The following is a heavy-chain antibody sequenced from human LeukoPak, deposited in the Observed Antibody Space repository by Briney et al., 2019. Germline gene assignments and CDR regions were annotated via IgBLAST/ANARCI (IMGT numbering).Heavy chain of an antibody. Sequence: SETLSLTCAVSGVAVNIHYGGWIRQPPGKGLQWIGNIYSTGESKYNPSLKSRVSISLDTSKSPLSLNLTSVLSADPAIYYCVRRDTGWNYSDYWGQGILVTVPS. CDR1: GVAVNIHY. CDR3: VRRDTGWNYSDY. D-gene: IGHD6-19*01. J-gene: IGHJ4*02. CDR2: IYSTGES. V-gene: IGHV4-4*08.